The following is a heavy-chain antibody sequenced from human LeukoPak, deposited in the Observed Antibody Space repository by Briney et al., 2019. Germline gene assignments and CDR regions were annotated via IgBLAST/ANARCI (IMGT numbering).Heavy chain of an antibody. D-gene: IGHD6-13*01. CDR2: INHSGST. Sequence: PSETLSLTCAVYGGSFSGYYWSWIRQPPGKGLEWIGEINHSGSTNYNPSLKSRVTISVDTSKNQLSLKRSSVTAADTAVYYCARKPSSRFDYWGQGTLVTVSS. CDR3: ARKPSSRFDY. J-gene: IGHJ4*02. V-gene: IGHV4-34*01. CDR1: GGSFSGYY.